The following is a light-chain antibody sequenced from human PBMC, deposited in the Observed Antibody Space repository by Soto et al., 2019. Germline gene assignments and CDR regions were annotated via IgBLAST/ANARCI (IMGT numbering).Light chain of an antibody. CDR1: QNINSW. Sequence: DIQMTQSPSTLSAYVGDRISITCRASQNINSWLAWYQQKPGKAPRLLIYKASSLASGVPSRFSGSGSGTEFTLTISSLQPDDFATYYCQQYSTYPTFGQGTELE. J-gene: IGKJ2*01. V-gene: IGKV1-5*03. CDR3: QQYSTYPT. CDR2: KAS.